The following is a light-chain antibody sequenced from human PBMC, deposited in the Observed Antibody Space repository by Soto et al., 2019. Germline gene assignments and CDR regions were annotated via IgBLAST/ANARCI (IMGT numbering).Light chain of an antibody. CDR2: AAS. CDR3: QQYNNWPRT. Sequence: DIQMTQPPSSLSASVGDRVTITCRASQSISSYLNWYQQKPGKAPKLLIYAASTLQSGVPSRFSGSGSGTDFTLTISRLEPEDFAVYYCQQYNNWPRTFGQGTKVDIK. J-gene: IGKJ1*01. CDR1: QSISSY. V-gene: IGKV1-39*01.